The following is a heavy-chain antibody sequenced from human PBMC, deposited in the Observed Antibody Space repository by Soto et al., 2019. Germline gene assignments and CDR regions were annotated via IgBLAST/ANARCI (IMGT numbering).Heavy chain of an antibody. V-gene: IGHV3-23*01. D-gene: IGHD3-10*01. J-gene: IGHJ4*02. CDR2: ISGSGGST. CDR3: AKDRLVLLWFGELSARERYFDY. Sequence: GGSLRLSCAASGFTFSSYAMSWVRQAPGKGLEWVSAISGSGGSTYYADSVKGRFTISRDNSKNTLYLQMNSLRAEDTAVYYCAKDRLVLLWFGELSARERYFDYWGQGTLVTVSS. CDR1: GFTFSSYA.